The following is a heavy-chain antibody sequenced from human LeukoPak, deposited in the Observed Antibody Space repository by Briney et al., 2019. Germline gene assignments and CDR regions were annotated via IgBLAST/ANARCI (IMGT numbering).Heavy chain of an antibody. J-gene: IGHJ5*02. CDR3: ARGVAGTWWFDP. D-gene: IGHD6-19*01. CDR2: IWYDGSNK. Sequence: PGRSLRLSCAASGFTFSSYGRHWVRQAPGKGLEWVAVIWYDGSNKYYADSVKGRFTISRDNSKNTLYLQMNSLRAEDTAVYYCARGVAGTWWFDPWGQGTLVTVSS. CDR1: GFTFSSYG. V-gene: IGHV3-33*01.